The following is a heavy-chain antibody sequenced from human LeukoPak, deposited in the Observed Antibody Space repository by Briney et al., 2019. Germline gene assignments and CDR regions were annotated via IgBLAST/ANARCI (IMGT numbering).Heavy chain of an antibody. V-gene: IGHV4-39*07. Sequence: SETLSLTCTVSGGSISSSSYYWGWIRQPPGKGLEWIGSIYYSGSTYYNPSLKSRVTISVDTSKNQFSLKLSSVTAADTAVYYCARLGYDILTGYSLGYFDLWGRGTLVTVSS. CDR3: ARLGYDILTGYSLGYFDL. D-gene: IGHD3-9*01. CDR2: IYYSGST. CDR1: GGSISSSSYY. J-gene: IGHJ2*01.